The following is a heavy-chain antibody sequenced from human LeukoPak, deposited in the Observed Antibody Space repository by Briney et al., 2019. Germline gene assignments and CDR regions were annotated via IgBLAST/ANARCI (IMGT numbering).Heavy chain of an antibody. Sequence: GRSLRLSCAASGFTFSSYGMHWVRQAPGKGLEWVAVISYDGSNKYYADSVKGRFTISRDNSKNTLYLQMYSLRAEDTAVYYCAKGVVRGVIRNWFDPWGQGTLVTVSS. V-gene: IGHV3-30*18. CDR1: GFTFSSYG. CDR2: ISYDGSNK. CDR3: AKGVVRGVIRNWFDP. D-gene: IGHD3-10*01. J-gene: IGHJ5*02.